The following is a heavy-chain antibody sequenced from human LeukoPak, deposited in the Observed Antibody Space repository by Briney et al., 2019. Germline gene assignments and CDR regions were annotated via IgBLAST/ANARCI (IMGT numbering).Heavy chain of an antibody. CDR1: GGSFSGYY. Sequence: PSETLSLTCAVYGGSFSGYYWSWIRQPPGKGLEWIGEINHSGSTNYNPSLKSRVTISVDTSKNQFSLKLSSVTAADTAVYYCARLWFGEFYYYYYMDVWGKGTTVTISS. V-gene: IGHV4-34*01. J-gene: IGHJ6*03. D-gene: IGHD3-10*01. CDR3: ARLWFGEFYYYYYMDV. CDR2: INHSGST.